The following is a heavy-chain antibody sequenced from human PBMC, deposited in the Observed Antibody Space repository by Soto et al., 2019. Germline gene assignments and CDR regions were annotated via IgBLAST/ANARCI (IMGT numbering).Heavy chain of an antibody. CDR1: GYTFTGYY. CDR2: INPNSGGT. CDR3: ARDRGVRASGYYYYYGMDV. D-gene: IGHD1-26*01. J-gene: IGHJ6*02. Sequence: QVQLVQSGAEVKKPGASVKVSCKASGYTFTGYYMHWVRQAPGQGLEWMGWINPNSGGTNYAQKFQGRVTMTRDTSISTAYMELSRLRSDDTAVYYCARDRGVRASGYYYYYGMDVWGQGTTVTVSS. V-gene: IGHV1-2*02.